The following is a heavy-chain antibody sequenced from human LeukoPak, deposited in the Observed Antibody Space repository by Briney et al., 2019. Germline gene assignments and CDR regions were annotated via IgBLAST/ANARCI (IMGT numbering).Heavy chain of an antibody. J-gene: IGHJ4*02. D-gene: IGHD3-22*01. CDR2: IYYSGST. CDR1: GGSISSYY. Sequence: SETLSLTCTVSGGSISSYYWNWIRQPPGKGLEWIGYIYYSGSTNYNPSLKSRVTISVDTSKNQFSLKLSSVTAADTAVYYCARGPNYYDSSGYVDYWGQGTLVTVSS. V-gene: IGHV4-59*01. CDR3: ARGPNYYDSSGYVDY.